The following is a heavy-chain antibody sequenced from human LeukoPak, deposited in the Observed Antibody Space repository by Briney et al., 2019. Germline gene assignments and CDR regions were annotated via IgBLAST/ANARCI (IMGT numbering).Heavy chain of an antibody. CDR3: STAYGGSGSD. V-gene: IGHV3-15*01. CDR1: GFTFSGAW. CDR2: IKSKTNGETV. D-gene: IGHD3-10*01. Sequence: PGGYLRLSCAASGFTFSGAWMSWVRQAPGKGLEWVGRIKSKTNGETVDYGAPVKGRFNISRDDSKNTVFLQMNSLKTEDTAVYYCSTAYGGSGSDWGQGTLVTVSS. J-gene: IGHJ4*02.